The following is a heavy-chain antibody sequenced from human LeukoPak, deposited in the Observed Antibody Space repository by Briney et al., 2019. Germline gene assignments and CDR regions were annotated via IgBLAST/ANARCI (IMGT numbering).Heavy chain of an antibody. J-gene: IGHJ4*02. CDR2: TYYRSKWYN. V-gene: IGHV6-1*01. Sequence: SLTLSLTYALSGDSVSINSAAWNWLRQSPSRGLEWLGRTYYRSKWYNEYAVPVKSRITINPDTSKNQFSLQLNSVTPEDTAVYFCARERDGGWDYWGQGTLVTVSS. D-gene: IGHD6-19*01. CDR1: GDSVSINSAA. CDR3: ARERDGGWDY.